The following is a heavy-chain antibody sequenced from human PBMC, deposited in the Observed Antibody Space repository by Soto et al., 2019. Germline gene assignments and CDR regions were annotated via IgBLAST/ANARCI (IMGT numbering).Heavy chain of an antibody. CDR2: SYPGDSDT. CDR3: ARHLCSNWGPTSTAWTPGVPGPYYYYMDF. Sequence: GESLKISCKGSGYSFTSYWIGWVRQMPGKGLEWMGISYPGDSDTKDNPSFQGQVTISAEKTSSTAYLKWSSLKASDTAIYYCARHLCSNWGPTSTAWTPGVPGPYYYYMDFWGKGTPVTVSS. V-gene: IGHV5-51*01. D-gene: IGHD7-27*01. J-gene: IGHJ6*03. CDR1: GYSFTSYW.